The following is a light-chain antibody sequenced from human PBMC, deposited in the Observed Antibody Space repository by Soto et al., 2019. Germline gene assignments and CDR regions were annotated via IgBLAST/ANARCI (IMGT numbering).Light chain of an antibody. CDR3: QVWDSSIDHRYV. CDR2: DDS. Sequence: SYELTQPPSVSVAPGQTARITWGGNNIGSKSVHWYQPKPGQAPVLVVYDDSDRPSGIPERFSGSNSGNTATLTISRVEAGDDADYYCQVWDSSIDHRYVFGTGTKLTVL. V-gene: IGLV3-21*02. CDR1: NIGSKS. J-gene: IGLJ1*01.